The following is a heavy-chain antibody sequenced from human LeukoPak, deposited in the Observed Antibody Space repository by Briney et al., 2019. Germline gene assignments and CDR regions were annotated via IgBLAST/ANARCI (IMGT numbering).Heavy chain of an antibody. D-gene: IGHD6-19*01. V-gene: IGHV3-21*01. J-gene: IGHJ5*02. CDR2: ISSSSSYI. Sequence: PGGSLRLSCAASGFTFSSYSMNWVRQAPGKGLEWVSSISSSSSYIYYADSVKGRFTISRDNAKNSLYLQMNSLRAEDTAVYYCARDSRGWYLAHWFDPRGQGTLVTVSS. CDR3: ARDSRGWYLAHWFDP. CDR1: GFTFSSYS.